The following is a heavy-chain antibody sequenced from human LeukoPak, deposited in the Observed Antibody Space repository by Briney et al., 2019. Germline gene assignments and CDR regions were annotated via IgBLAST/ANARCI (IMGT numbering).Heavy chain of an antibody. CDR1: GHSIPSYY. CDR3: ARTARVFDY. Sequence: SETLSLTCTVSGHSIPSYYWSWIRQSPGKGLECIAYISHSGDTNYNPSLKSRVTISMDTSKNQFSLKLNAVTAADTAVYYCARTARVFDYWGQGMQVTVSS. J-gene: IGHJ4*02. D-gene: IGHD5-18*01. V-gene: IGHV4-4*09. CDR2: ISHSGDT.